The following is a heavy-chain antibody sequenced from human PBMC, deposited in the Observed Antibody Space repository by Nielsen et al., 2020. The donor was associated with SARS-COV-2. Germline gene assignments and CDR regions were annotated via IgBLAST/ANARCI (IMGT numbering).Heavy chain of an antibody. J-gene: IGHJ4*02. CDR1: GGSISRDY. Sequence: SETLSLTCTVSGGSISRDYWSWIRQPPGKGIQWIGYNYYSGSTTYNPTLNSRVTILVDTSKNQFSLKLSSVTAADTAVYYCAALSSRGFDYWGRGTLVTVSS. CDR3: AALSSRGFDY. V-gene: IGHV4-59*13. CDR2: NYYSGST.